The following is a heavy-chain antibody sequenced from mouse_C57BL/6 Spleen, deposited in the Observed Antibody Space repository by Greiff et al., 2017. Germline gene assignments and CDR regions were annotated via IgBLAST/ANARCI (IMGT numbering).Heavy chain of an antibody. CDR1: GYTFTGYW. Sequence: QVQLQQSGAELMKPGASVKLSCKASGYTFTGYWIEWVKQRPGHGLEWIGEILPGSGGTNYNEKFKGKATFTADTSSNTAYMQLSSLTTEDSAIYYWARRYSPFDYWGQGTTLTVSS. CDR3: ARRYSPFDY. D-gene: IGHD2-12*01. V-gene: IGHV1-9*01. CDR2: ILPGSGGT. J-gene: IGHJ2*01.